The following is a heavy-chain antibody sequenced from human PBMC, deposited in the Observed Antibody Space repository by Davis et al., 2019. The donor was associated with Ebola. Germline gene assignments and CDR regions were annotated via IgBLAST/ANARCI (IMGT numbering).Heavy chain of an antibody. CDR3: ARGQYSSGWQANWFDP. D-gene: IGHD6-19*01. V-gene: IGHV4-61*05. J-gene: IGHJ5*02. CDR1: GGSISSSSYY. Sequence: SETLSLTCTVSGGSISSSSYYWGWIRQPPGKGLEWIGYIYYSGSTNYNPSLKSRVTISVDTSKNQFSLKLSSVTAADTAVYYCARGQYSSGWQANWFDPWGQGTLVTVSS. CDR2: IYYSGST.